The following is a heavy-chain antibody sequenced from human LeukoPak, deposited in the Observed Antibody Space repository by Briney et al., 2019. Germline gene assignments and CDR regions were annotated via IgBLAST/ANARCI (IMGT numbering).Heavy chain of an antibody. D-gene: IGHD4-17*01. CDR3: ARVEADSGVLDY. J-gene: IGHJ4*02. CDR2: FYSGAPT. V-gene: IGHV3-53*01. Sequence: GGSLRLSCGASGFIVSRNYVSWVRQAPGKGLEWVSVFYSGAPTSYADSVKGRFTISRDKSKDTLYLQMNSLRADDTAVYYCARVEADSGVLDYWGQGTLVTVSS. CDR1: GFIVSRNY.